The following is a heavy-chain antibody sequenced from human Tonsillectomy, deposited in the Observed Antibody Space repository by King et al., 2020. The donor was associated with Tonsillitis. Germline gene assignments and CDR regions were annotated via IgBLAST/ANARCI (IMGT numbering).Heavy chain of an antibody. V-gene: IGHV5-51*03. J-gene: IGHJ3*02. CDR1: GDNFTNYW. Sequence: VQLVQSGAEVKKPGESLKISCKGSGDNFTNYWIGWVRQMTGKGLEWMGIIYPDDSDTRYSPSFQGQVTISADKSISTAYLQWSSLKASDTAIYYCARPTSYGNDAFDIWGQGTMVTVSS. CDR3: ARPTSYGNDAFDI. D-gene: IGHD2/OR15-2a*01. CDR2: IYPDDSDT.